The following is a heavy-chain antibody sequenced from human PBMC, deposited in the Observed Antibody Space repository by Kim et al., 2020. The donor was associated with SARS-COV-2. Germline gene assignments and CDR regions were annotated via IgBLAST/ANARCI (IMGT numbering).Heavy chain of an antibody. Sequence: TLHEEKFQGRVTLTRDTSTNTVYMELTSLRREDTAVYYCAREFENTFYFDIWGQGTLVTVSP. CDR2: T. V-gene: IGHV1-46*01. CDR3: AREFENTFYFDI. D-gene: IGHD3-3*02. J-gene: IGHJ4*02.